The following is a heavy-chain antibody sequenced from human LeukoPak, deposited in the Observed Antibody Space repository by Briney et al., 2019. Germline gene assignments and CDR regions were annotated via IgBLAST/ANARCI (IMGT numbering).Heavy chain of an antibody. V-gene: IGHV4-34*01. CDR1: GGSFSGYY. D-gene: IGHD3-22*01. CDR3: ARGGIYYDSSGYRQNYYGMDV. CDR2: INHSGST. J-gene: IGHJ6*02. Sequence: SETLSLTCAVYGGSFSGYYWSWIRQPPGKGLEWIGEINHSGSTNYNPSLKSRVTISVDTSKNQFSLKLSSVTAADTAVYYCARGGIYYDSSGYRQNYYGMDVWGQGTTVIVSS.